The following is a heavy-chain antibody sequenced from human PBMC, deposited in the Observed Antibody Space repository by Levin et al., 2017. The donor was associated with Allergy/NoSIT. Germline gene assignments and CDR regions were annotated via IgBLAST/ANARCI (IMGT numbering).Heavy chain of an antibody. CDR1: AYSISSTFY. Sequence: SQTLSLTCAVSAYSISSTFYWAWIRQPPGKGLEWIGTIYHTGSTYYNPSLKSRVTVSVDTSTNQFYLKLSSVTAADTAVYYCARVDPCSGPTCYTDWFFDLWGRGTLVTVSS. CDR3: ARVDPCSGPTCYTDWFFDL. D-gene: IGHD2-2*02. V-gene: IGHV4-38-2*01. CDR2: IYHTGST. J-gene: IGHJ2*01.